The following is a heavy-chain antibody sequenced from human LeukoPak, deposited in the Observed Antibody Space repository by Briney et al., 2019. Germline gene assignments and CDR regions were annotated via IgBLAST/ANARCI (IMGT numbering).Heavy chain of an antibody. CDR3: ASRPTYDYVWGSYTLTPFDY. D-gene: IGHD3-16*01. CDR2: INHSGST. CDR1: GGSFSGYY. J-gene: IGHJ4*02. V-gene: IGHV4-34*01. Sequence: SETLSLTCAVYGGSFSGYYWSWIRQPPGKGLEWIGEINHSGSTNYNPSLKSRVTISVDTSKNQFSLKLSSVTAADTAVYYCASRPTYDYVWGSYTLTPFDYWGQGTLVTVPS.